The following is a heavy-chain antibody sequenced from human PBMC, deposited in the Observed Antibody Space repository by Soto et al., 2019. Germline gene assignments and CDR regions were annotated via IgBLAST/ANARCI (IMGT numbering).Heavy chain of an antibody. CDR3: ARDTLYDSSGYYYVGYNWFDP. CDR2: INAGNGNT. J-gene: IGHJ5*02. D-gene: IGHD3-22*01. CDR1: GYTFTSYA. Sequence: ASVKVSCKASGYTFTSYAIHWVRQAPGERLEWMGWINAGNGNTKYSQKFQGRVTITRDTSASTAYMELSSLRSEDTAVYYCARDTLYDSSGYYYVGYNWFDPWGQGTMVTV. V-gene: IGHV1-3*01.